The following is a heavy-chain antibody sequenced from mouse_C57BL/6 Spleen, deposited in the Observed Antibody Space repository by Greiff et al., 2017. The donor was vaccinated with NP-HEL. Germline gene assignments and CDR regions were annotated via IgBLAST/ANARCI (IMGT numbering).Heavy chain of an antibody. D-gene: IGHD1-1*01. V-gene: IGHV1-80*01. CDR2: IYPGDGDT. J-gene: IGHJ1*03. CDR1: GYAFSSYW. CDR3: ARLLRYWYFDV. Sequence: VQLQESGAELVKPGASVKISCKASGYAFSSYWMNWVKQRPGKGLEWIGQIYPGDGDTNYNGKFKGKATLTADKSSSTAYMQLSSLTSEDSAVYFCARLLRYWYFDVWGTGTTVTVSS.